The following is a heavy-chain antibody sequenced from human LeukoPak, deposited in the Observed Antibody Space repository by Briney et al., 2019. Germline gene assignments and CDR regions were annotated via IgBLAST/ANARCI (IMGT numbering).Heavy chain of an antibody. CDR2: IIPIFGTA. CDR3: ARDSYDSSGFLAFDI. J-gene: IGHJ3*02. Sequence: SVKVSCKASGGTFSSYAISWVRQAPGQGLEWMGGIIPIFGTANYAQKFQGRVTITADKSTSTAYMELRSLRSDDTALYYCARDSYDSSGFLAFDIWGQGTMVTVSS. V-gene: IGHV1-69*06. D-gene: IGHD3-22*01. CDR1: GGTFSSYA.